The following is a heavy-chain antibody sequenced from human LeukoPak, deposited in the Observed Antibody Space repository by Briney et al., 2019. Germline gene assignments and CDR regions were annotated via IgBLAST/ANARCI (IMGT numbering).Heavy chain of an antibody. D-gene: IGHD3-9*01. V-gene: IGHV4-4*07. CDR2: IYSSGST. J-gene: IGHJ4*02. Sequence: PSETLSLTCTVSGGSISSYYWSWMRQPAGKGLEWIGRIYSSGSTNYSPSLKSRVTMSVDTSKNQFSLKLTSVTAADTAVYYCARGYNILTGYYYFDFWRQGTLVTVSS. CDR3: ARGYNILTGYYYFDF. CDR1: GGSISSYY.